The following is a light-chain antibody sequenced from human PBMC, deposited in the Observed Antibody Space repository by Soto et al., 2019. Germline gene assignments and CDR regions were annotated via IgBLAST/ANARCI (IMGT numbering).Light chain of an antibody. Sequence: EIVLTQSPGTLSLSPGERATLSCRASQSVSDMYLAWYQQIPGQAPRLLIYASNRATGIPDRFSGSGSGTDFTLTISRLEPEDFAVYYCQHYGTSALFGPGTRVDIK. CDR2: AS. CDR1: QSVSDMY. J-gene: IGKJ3*01. CDR3: QHYGTSAL. V-gene: IGKV3-20*01.